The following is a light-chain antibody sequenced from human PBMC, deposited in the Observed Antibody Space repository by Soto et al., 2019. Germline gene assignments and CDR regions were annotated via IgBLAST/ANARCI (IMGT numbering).Light chain of an antibody. CDR3: QQYNSYMYT. CDR1: QSISSW. J-gene: IGKJ2*01. CDR2: KAA. V-gene: IGKV1-5*03. Sequence: DIQMTQSPSTLSASVGDRVTITCRASQSISSWLAWYQQKPGKAPKLLIYKAASVESGVPSRFSGSGSGTEFTLTISSLQPDDFATYYCQQYNSYMYTFGQGTKLEIK.